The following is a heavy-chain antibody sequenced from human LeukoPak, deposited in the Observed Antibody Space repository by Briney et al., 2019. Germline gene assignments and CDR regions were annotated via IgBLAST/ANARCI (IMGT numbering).Heavy chain of an antibody. CDR3: ARLGGSPWSPFDS. Sequence: GESLKISCKGSGYSFTNYWIGWVRQMPGEGLEWMGIIHPGDSDTRYSPSFQGQVTFSADSSISTAYLHWSSLKASDTAMYYCARLGGSPWSPFDSWGQGTLVIVSS. CDR2: IHPGDSDT. V-gene: IGHV5-51*01. CDR1: GYSFTNYW. J-gene: IGHJ4*02. D-gene: IGHD6-13*01.